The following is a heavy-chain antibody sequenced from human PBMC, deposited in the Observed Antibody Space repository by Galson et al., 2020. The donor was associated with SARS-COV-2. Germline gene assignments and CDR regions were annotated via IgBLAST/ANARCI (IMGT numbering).Heavy chain of an antibody. CDR1: GYVFTSYD. V-gene: IGHV1-8*01. Sequence: ASVKVSCKASGYVFTSYDINLVRQATGQGLEWMGWMNPNSGNTGYAQKFQGRVTMTRDTSISTAYMELSSLRSEDTAVYYCARGRRGQWVIFNEGTRGKSYFEPGGQGTLVTVSS. J-gene: IGHJ5*02. CDR2: MNPNSGNT. D-gene: IGHD6-19*01. CDR3: ARGRRGQWVIFNEGTRGKSYFEP.